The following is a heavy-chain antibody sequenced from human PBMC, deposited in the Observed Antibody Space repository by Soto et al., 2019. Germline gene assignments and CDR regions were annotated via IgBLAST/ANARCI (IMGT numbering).Heavy chain of an antibody. J-gene: IGHJ6*03. CDR2: IFSNDEK. CDR1: GFSLSNARMG. D-gene: IGHD2-2*01. Sequence: QVTLKESGPVLVKPTETLTLTCTVSGFSLSNARMGVSWIRQPPGKALEWLAHIFSNDEKSYSTSLKSRLTISKDTSKSQVVLTMTNMDPVDTATYYCARIRGDIVVVPAAPGGDYYYMDVWGKGTTVTVSS. CDR3: ARIRGDIVVVPAAPGGDYYYMDV. V-gene: IGHV2-26*01.